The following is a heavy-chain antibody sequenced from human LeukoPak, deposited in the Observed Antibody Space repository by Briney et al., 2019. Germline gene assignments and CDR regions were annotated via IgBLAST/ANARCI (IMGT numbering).Heavy chain of an antibody. CDR3: ARGYNSALDI. V-gene: IGHV3-11*04. CDR2: IGSTI. J-gene: IGHJ3*02. Sequence: GGSLRLSCVASGFGFSDYYMSWIRQAPGKGLEWVSYIGSTIYYADSVKGRFTISRDNAKNSLFLQMNSLRAEDTAVYYCARGYNSALDIWGQGTMVTVSS. CDR1: GFGFSDYY. D-gene: IGHD5-24*01.